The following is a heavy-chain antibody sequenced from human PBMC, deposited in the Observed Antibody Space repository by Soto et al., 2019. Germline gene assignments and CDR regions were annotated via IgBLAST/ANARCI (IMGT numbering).Heavy chain of an antibody. Sequence: SQTLSLTCAISGDSVSSNSAAWNWIRQSPSRGLEWLGRTYYRSKWYNDYAVSVKSRITINPDTSKNQFSLQLNSVTPEGTAVYYCARRGGGYSSGWYGGYYYYGMDVWGQGTTVTVSS. J-gene: IGHJ6*02. D-gene: IGHD6-19*01. CDR2: TYYRSKWYN. CDR3: ARRGGGYSSGWYGGYYYYGMDV. CDR1: GDSVSSNSAA. V-gene: IGHV6-1*01.